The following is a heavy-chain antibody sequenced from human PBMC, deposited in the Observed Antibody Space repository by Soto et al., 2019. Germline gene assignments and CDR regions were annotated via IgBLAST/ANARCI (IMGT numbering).Heavy chain of an antibody. CDR3: AREIYDDYDSSGFDH. J-gene: IGHJ4*02. CDR1: GFTVSSYS. Sequence: PGGSLRLSCAASGFTVSSYSMNWVRQAPGKGLEWVSSISSSSSYIYYADSVKGRFTISRDDAKNTLSLQMNSLRAEDTAVYYCAREIYDDYDSSGFDHWVQGTLVTVS. V-gene: IGHV3-21*01. D-gene: IGHD3-22*01. CDR2: ISSSSSYI.